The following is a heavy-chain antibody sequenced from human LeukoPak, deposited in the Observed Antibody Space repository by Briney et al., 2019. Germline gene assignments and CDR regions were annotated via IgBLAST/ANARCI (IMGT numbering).Heavy chain of an antibody. Sequence: SETLSLTCTVSGGSISSSSYYWGWIRQPPGKGLEWIGYIYYSGSTNYNPSLKSRVTISVDTSKNQFSLKLSSVTAADTAVYYCVRETIAAAGPKPLTDWFDPWGQGTLVTVSS. CDR1: GGSISSSSYY. CDR2: IYYSGST. J-gene: IGHJ5*02. V-gene: IGHV4-61*01. D-gene: IGHD6-13*01. CDR3: VRETIAAAGPKPLTDWFDP.